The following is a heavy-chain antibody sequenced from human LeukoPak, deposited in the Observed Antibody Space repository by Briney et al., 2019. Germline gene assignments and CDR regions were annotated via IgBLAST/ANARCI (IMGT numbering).Heavy chain of an antibody. D-gene: IGHD6-13*01. CDR2: IIPIFGTA. CDR3: TIAAAGIYYYYYGMDV. V-gene: IGHV1-69*13. Sequence: ASVKVSCKASGGTFSSYAISWVRQAPGQGLEWMGGIIPIFGTANYAQKFQGRVTITADESTSTAYMELSSPRSEDTAVYYCTIAAAGIYYYYYGMDVWGQGTTVTVSS. CDR1: GGTFSSYA. J-gene: IGHJ6*02.